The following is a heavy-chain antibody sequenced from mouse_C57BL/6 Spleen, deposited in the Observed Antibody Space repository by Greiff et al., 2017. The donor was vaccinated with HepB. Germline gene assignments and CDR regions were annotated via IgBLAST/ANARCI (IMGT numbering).Heavy chain of an antibody. CDR3: ARGMGGALDY. Sequence: EVKVVESGGGLVQPGGSLKLSCAASGFTFSDYYMYWVRQTPEKRLEWVAYISNGGGSTYYPDTVKGRFTISRDNAKNTLYLQMSRLKSEDTAMYYCARGMGGALDYWGQGTTLTVSS. CDR1: GFTFSDYY. CDR2: ISNGGGST. J-gene: IGHJ2*01. V-gene: IGHV5-12*01.